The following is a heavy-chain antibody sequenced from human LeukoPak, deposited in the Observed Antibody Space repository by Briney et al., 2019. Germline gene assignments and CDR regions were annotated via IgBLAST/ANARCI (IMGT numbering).Heavy chain of an antibody. J-gene: IGHJ4*02. CDR3: ARTRAHGD. V-gene: IGHV3-7*01. CDR1: GFAFSTFW. CDR2: IKQDGSKK. D-gene: IGHD3-16*01. Sequence: GGSLRLSCAASGFAFSTFWMSWVRQAPGKGLEWVADIKQDGSKKYYVDSVKGRFTISRDNAKNSLYLQMNSLRAEDTAVYYCARTRAHGDWGQGALVTVSS.